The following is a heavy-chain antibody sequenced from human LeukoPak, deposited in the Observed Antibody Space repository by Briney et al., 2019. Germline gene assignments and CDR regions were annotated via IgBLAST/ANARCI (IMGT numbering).Heavy chain of an antibody. V-gene: IGHV3-23*01. CDR3: AKRIYGWYHIDF. CDR2: ITDPGEDP. CDR1: GFTLSPYA. Sequence: GGSLRLSCVASGFTLSPYAMSWVRQAPGKGLEWVSAITDPGEDPFYADSVMGRFTISRDNPKHTLYLQMNSLRVEDTAVYYCAKRIYGWYHIDFWGQGTLVTVSS. J-gene: IGHJ4*02. D-gene: IGHD6-19*01.